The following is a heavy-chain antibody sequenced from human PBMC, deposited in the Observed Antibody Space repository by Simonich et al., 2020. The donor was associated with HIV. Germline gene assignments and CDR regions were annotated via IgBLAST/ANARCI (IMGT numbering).Heavy chain of an antibody. CDR2: IYYSGST. J-gene: IGHJ2*01. CDR1: GGSISSSSNY. D-gene: IGHD6-13*01. Sequence: QLQLQESGPGLVKPSETLSLTCTVSGGSISSSSNYWGWIRQPPGQGLEWIGRIYYSGSTYNNPSLKSRVTISVDTSKNQFSLKLSSVTAADTAVYYCARPDSSSYWYFDLWGRGTLVTVSS. V-gene: IGHV4-39*01. CDR3: ARPDSSSYWYFDL.